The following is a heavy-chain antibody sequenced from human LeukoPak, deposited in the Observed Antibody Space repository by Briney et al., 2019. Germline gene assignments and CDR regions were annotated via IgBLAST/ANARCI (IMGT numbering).Heavy chain of an antibody. J-gene: IGHJ5*02. Sequence: GRSLRLSCAVSGFTFSSYWMNWVSQAPGKGLEWVANINQDGSKRYWVDSVKGRFTISIDNAKNSLYLEMNSLRAEDTAVYYCARGGFRFFAHWGQGTLVTVSS. CDR3: ARGGFRFFAH. CDR2: INQDGSKR. CDR1: GFTFSSYW. D-gene: IGHD3-22*01. V-gene: IGHV3-7*04.